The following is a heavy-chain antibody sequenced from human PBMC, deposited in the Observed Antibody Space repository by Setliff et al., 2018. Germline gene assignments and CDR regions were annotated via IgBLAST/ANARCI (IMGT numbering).Heavy chain of an antibody. Sequence: GASVKVSCKASGYSFTIYGISWVRQAPGQGLEWMGWISAYNGNTNYAQKLQGRVTMTTDTSTRTAYMELRSLRPDDTAVYYCARAYCGGDCYNRQLEYFQHWGQGTLVTVYS. CDR2: ISAYNGNT. J-gene: IGHJ1*01. CDR1: GYSFTIYG. CDR3: ARAYCGGDCYNRQLEYFQH. V-gene: IGHV1-18*01. D-gene: IGHD2-21*02.